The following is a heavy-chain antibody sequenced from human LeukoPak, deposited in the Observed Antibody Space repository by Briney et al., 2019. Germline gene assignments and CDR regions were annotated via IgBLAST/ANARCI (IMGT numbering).Heavy chain of an antibody. J-gene: IGHJ3*02. Sequence: SQPLSLTSTVSGRSISSYYWTWIRQPPGQGLDWSGYIHYSGSTNYNPSLKTRVTISVDTSTNQFSLKLSPVTAADPAAQHCTRVGSSGDAFDIWGQGTMVTVSS. CDR3: TRVGSSGDAFDI. V-gene: IGHV4-59*12. CDR2: IHYSGST. D-gene: IGHD1-26*01. CDR1: GRSISSYY.